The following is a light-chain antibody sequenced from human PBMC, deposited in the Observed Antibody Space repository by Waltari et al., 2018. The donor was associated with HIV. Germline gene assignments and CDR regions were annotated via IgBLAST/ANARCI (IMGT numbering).Light chain of an antibody. CDR1: NSNIGSNP. J-gene: IGLJ2*01. CDR3: AAWEDGLHGWI. Sequence: QSVLTQPPSASGTPGQRVTIACSGRNSNIGSNPVHWYQPLPGTAPKHLIYKSNQPASGVSDRFSGSKSCVSASLAISGLQAEDEAGYYCAAWEDGLHGWIFGGGTKLTVL. V-gene: IGLV1-44*01. CDR2: KSN.